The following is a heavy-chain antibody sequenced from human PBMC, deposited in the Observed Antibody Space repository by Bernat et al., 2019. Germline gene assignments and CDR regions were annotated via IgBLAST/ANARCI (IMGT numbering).Heavy chain of an antibody. CDR3: ARAGGDPYRRVYYYYGMDV. CDR1: GFTFSSYG. Sequence: QVQLVESGGGVVQPGRSLRLSCAASGFTFSSYGMHWVRQAPGKGLEWVAVIWYDGSNKYYADSVKGRFTISRDNSKNTLYLQMNSLRAEDTAVYYCARAGGDPYRRVYYYYGMDVWGQGTTVTVSS. J-gene: IGHJ6*02. CDR2: IWYDGSNK. D-gene: IGHD3-16*01. V-gene: IGHV3-33*01.